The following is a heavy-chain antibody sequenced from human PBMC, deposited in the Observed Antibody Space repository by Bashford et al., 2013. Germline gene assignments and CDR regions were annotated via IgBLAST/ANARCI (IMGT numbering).Heavy chain of an antibody. CDR3: ARDRNYYGSGNLRYYYGMDV. D-gene: IGHD3-10*01. V-gene: IGHV1-3*01. CDR1: GYTFTSYA. CDR2: INAGNGNT. Sequence: ASVKVSCKASGYTFTSYAMHWVRQAPGQRLEWMGWINAGNGNTKYSQKFQGRVTITRDTSASTAYMELSSLRSEDTAVYYCARDRNYYGSGNLRYYYGMDVWGRRDHGHRLL. J-gene: IGHJ6*02.